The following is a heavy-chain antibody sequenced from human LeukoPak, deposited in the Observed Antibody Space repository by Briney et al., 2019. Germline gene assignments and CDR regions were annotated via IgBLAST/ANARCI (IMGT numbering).Heavy chain of an antibody. Sequence: GRSLRLSCAGSGFTFSDFAIHWARQAPGKGLEWVTVISYDGNNKYYADSVKGRFTISRDNSKNTVFLQMNSLRPEDTAVYYCARVNYLDDSDFDIWGQGTMVTVSS. CDR2: ISYDGNNK. V-gene: IGHV3-30*01. CDR1: GFTFSDFA. J-gene: IGHJ3*02. D-gene: IGHD3-22*01. CDR3: ARVNYLDDSDFDI.